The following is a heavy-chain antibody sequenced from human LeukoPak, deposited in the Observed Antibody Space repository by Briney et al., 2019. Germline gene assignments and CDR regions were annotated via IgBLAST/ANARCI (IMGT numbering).Heavy chain of an antibody. CDR2: IKQDRSEK. Sequence: GGSLRLSCAASGFTFTNYWMSWVRQAPGKGLELVANIKQDRSEKYYVDSVKGRFTISRDNAKNSLYLQMNSLRAEDTAVYYCARPHAYYDSSGLFGYFDLWGRGTLVTVSS. D-gene: IGHD3-22*01. J-gene: IGHJ2*01. CDR1: GFTFTNYW. V-gene: IGHV3-7*01. CDR3: ARPHAYYDSSGLFGYFDL.